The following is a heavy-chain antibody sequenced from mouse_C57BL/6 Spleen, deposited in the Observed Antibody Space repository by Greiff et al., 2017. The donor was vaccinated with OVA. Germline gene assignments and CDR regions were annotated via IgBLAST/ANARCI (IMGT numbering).Heavy chain of an antibody. CDR2: IYPGSGNT. CDR1: GYTFTDYY. J-gene: IGHJ4*01. Sequence: VQLQQSGAELVRPGASVKLSCKASGYTFTDYYINWVKQRPGQGLEWIARIYPGSGNTYYNEKFKGKATLTAEKSSSTAYMQLSSLTSEDSAVYFCARDGILPEAMDYWGQGTSVTVSS. V-gene: IGHV1-76*01. D-gene: IGHD1-1*01. CDR3: ARDGILPEAMDY.